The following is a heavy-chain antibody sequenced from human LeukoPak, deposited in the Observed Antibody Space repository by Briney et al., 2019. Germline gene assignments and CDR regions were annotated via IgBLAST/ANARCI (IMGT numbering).Heavy chain of an antibody. CDR2: INPSAGGT. V-gene: IGHV1-46*01. D-gene: IGHD2-2*01. CDR1: GYTFTSYY. J-gene: IGHJ4*02. CDR3: ARGGCSTTSCYHFDF. Sequence: ASVKVSSKASGYTFTSYYIHWVRQAPGQGLEWMGLINPSAGGTSYAQRFQDRVTMTRDMSTTTVYLGLNSLRSEDTAVYYCARGGCSTTSCYHFDFWGQRTLVTVSS.